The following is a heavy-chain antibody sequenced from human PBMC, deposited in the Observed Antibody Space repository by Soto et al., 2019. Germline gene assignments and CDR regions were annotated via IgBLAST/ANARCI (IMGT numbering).Heavy chain of an antibody. CDR1: GFTFDDYA. D-gene: IGHD2-2*01. V-gene: IGHV3-9*01. Sequence: EVQLVESGGGLVQPGRSLRLSCAASGFTFDDYAMNWVRQAPGKGLEWVSGISWNSGTITYADSVKGRFTISRDNAKNSLFLQMNSLRAEDTALYFCAKDRSASSSFFDYWGQGTLVTVSS. CDR3: AKDRSASSSFFDY. J-gene: IGHJ4*02. CDR2: ISWNSGTI.